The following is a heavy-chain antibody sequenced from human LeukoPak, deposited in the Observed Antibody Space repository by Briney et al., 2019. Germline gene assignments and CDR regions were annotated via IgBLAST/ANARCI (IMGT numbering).Heavy chain of an antibody. Sequence: SQTLSLTCAISGDTVSSNSVTWDWIRQPPPRGLEWLGRTYYRSTWYNDYAVSVRGRITVNPDTSKNQFSLHLNSVTPEDTAVYYCARRLTQYDCFDPWGQGILVTVSS. V-gene: IGHV6-1*01. CDR3: ARRLTQYDCFDP. CDR2: TYYRSTWYN. J-gene: IGHJ5*02. CDR1: GDTVSSNSVT. D-gene: IGHD2-2*01.